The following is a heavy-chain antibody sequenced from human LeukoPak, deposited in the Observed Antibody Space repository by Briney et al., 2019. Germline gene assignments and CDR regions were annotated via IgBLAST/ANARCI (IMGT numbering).Heavy chain of an antibody. J-gene: IGHJ4*02. D-gene: IGHD6-19*01. CDR2: ISSGSTTI. V-gene: IGHV3-48*01. CDR1: GFTFRSYG. Sequence: GGSLRLSCAASGFTFRSYGMSWVRQAPGKGLEWVSYISSGSTTIYYADSVKGRFTISRDNAKNSLYLQMNSLRAEDTAVYYCARDVEQWLVRVYYFDYWGQGTLVTVSS. CDR3: ARDVEQWLVRVYYFDY.